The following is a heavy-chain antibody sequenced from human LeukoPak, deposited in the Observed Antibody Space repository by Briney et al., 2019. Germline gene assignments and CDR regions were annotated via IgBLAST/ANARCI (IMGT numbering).Heavy chain of an antibody. J-gene: IGHJ6*03. Sequence: SETLSLTCTVSGGSISSSTYYWGWIRQPPGKGLEWIGSIYYSGSTYYNPSPKSRVTISLDTSKNQFSLRLSSVTAADTAVYYCAGVRYYYGSDYYYYMDVWGKGTTVTVSS. V-gene: IGHV4-39*01. D-gene: IGHD3-10*01. CDR2: IYYSGST. CDR3: AGVRYYYGSDYYYYMDV. CDR1: GGSISSSTYY.